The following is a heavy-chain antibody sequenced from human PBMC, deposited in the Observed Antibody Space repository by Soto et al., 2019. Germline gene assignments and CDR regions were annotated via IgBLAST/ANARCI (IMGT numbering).Heavy chain of an antibody. Sequence: PGGSLRLSCAASGFTFSSYSMNWVRQAPGKGLEWVSSISSSSSYIYYADSVKGRFTISRDNAKNSLYLQMNSLRAEDTAVYYCARDPAVGEYFDWRYYYYYGMDVWGQGTTVTVSS. CDR1: GFTFSSYS. V-gene: IGHV3-21*01. CDR3: ARDPAVGEYFDWRYYYYYGMDV. D-gene: IGHD3-9*01. J-gene: IGHJ6*02. CDR2: ISSSSSYI.